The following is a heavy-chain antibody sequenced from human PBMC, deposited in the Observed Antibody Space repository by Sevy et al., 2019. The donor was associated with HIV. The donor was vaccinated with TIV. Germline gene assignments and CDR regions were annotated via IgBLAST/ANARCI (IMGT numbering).Heavy chain of an antibody. J-gene: IGHJ4*02. V-gene: IGHV3-15*01. CDR2: IKSKIDGETT. D-gene: IGHD3-22*01. Sequence: GGSLRLSCAVSGFTFNNAWMNWVRQAPGTGLQWVGLIKSKIDGETTDYAAPVKGRFTISRDDSKNKLFLQMNSLKIEAAAVYYCATAPGYYDSAPFDYWGPGTLVTVSS. CDR1: GFTFNNAW. CDR3: ATAPGYYDSAPFDY.